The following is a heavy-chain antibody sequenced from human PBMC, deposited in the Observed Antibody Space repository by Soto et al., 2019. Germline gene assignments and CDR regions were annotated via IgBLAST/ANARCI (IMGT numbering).Heavy chain of an antibody. D-gene: IGHD2-2*02. CDR1: GFSFSAFS. CDR2: ISSTSSTI. CDR3: AREGGRHCSPTRCYNAFDI. Sequence: GGSLRLSCASSGFSFSAFSMNWVRQAPGKGLEWISYISSTSSTIYYADSVKGRFTISRDNAKNSLYLQMNSLRDEDTAVYYCAREGGRHCSPTRCYNAFDIWGPGTMVTVSS. V-gene: IGHV3-48*02. J-gene: IGHJ3*02.